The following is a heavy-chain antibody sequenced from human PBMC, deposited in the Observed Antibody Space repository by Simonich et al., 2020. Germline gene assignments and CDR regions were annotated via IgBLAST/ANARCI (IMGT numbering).Heavy chain of an antibody. Sequence: EVQLVESGGGLVKPGGSLRLSCAASGFTFSSYSMNWVRQAPGKGLGWVSSISSSSSYIYYADSVKGRFTISRDNAKNSLYLQMNSLRAEDTAVYYCARKRFLEWFFDYRGQGTLVTVSS. CDR2: ISSSSSYI. J-gene: IGHJ4*02. CDR1: GFTFSSYS. V-gene: IGHV3-21*01. CDR3: ARKRFLEWFFDY. D-gene: IGHD3-3*01.